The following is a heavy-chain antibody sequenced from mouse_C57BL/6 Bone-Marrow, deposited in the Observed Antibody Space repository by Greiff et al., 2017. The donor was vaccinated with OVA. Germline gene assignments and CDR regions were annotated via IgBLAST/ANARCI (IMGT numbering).Heavy chain of an antibody. Sequence: EVKLMESGPGLAKPSQTLSLTCSVTGYSITSDYWNWIRKFPGNKLEYMGYISYSGSTYSNPSLKSRISITRDTSKNQYYLQLNSVTTEDTATYYCARSDYTTVGHWYFDVWGTGTTVTVSS. D-gene: IGHD1-1*01. CDR3: ARSDYTTVGHWYFDV. V-gene: IGHV3-8*01. J-gene: IGHJ1*03. CDR2: ISYSGST. CDR1: GYSITSDY.